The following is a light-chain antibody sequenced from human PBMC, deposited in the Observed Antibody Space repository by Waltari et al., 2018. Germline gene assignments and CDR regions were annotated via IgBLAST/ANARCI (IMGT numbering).Light chain of an antibody. CDR1: QSISNN. CDR3: QQYNKWPPRT. J-gene: IGKJ2*01. CDR2: GAS. V-gene: IGKV3-15*01. Sequence: EIVMTQSPATLPMSPGERATLPCRASQSISNNLAWYQQRPGQAPRLLIHGASTRATGIPARFSGSGSGTEFTLTISSLQSEDFAVYYCQQYNKWPPRTFGQGTKLEIK.